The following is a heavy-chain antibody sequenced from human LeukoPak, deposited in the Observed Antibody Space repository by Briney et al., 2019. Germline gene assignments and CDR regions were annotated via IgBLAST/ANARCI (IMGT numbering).Heavy chain of an antibody. CDR3: AKLAYCGGDCSPVDC. V-gene: IGHV3-30*18. Sequence: PGGSLRLSCAASGFTFSSYDMHWVRQAPGKGLEWVAVISYDGSNKYYADSVKGRFTISRDNSKNTLYLQMNSLRAEDTAVYYCAKLAYCGGDCSPVDCWGQGTLVTVSS. J-gene: IGHJ4*02. CDR2: ISYDGSNK. D-gene: IGHD2-21*02. CDR1: GFTFSSYD.